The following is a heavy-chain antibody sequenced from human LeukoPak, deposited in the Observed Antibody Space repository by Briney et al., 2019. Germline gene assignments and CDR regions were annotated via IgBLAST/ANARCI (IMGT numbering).Heavy chain of an antibody. Sequence: PGGSLRLSCAASGFTFDDYAIYWVRQGPGKGLEWVSLISGDGGSIYYADSVKGRFTISRDNSKNSLYLQMNSLRTEDTALYYCAKEDDSSSWYALDYWGQGTLVTVSS. CDR1: GFTFDDYA. V-gene: IGHV3-43*02. J-gene: IGHJ4*02. D-gene: IGHD6-13*01. CDR2: ISGDGGSI. CDR3: AKEDDSSSWYALDY.